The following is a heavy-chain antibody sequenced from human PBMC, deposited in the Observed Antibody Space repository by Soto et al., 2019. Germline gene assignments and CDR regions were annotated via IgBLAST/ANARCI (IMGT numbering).Heavy chain of an antibody. CDR3: ARDSRAAGSSDLRDFDY. J-gene: IGHJ4*02. D-gene: IGHD6-25*01. CDR2: IYYSGST. V-gene: IGHV4-30-4*01. Sequence: QVQLQESGPGLVKPSQTLSLTCTVSGGSISSGDYYWSWIRQPPGKGLEWIGYIYYSGSTYYNPSLKSRVTISVDTSKNQFSLKLSSVTAADTAVYYCARDSRAAGSSDLRDFDYWGQGTLVTVSS. CDR1: GGSISSGDYY.